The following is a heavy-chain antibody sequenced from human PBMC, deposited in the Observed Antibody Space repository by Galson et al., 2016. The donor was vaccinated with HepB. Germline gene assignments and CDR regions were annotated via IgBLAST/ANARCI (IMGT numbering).Heavy chain of an antibody. Sequence: SLRLSCAASGFSFSTYTMGWVRQAPGKGLEWVSTFDFHTGWTLYADSVKGLFTISRDTSKNTLYLQINSLRVEDTAIYYCSKADSGGSPYRAFDFRGQGTVVTVSP. CDR2: FDFHTGWT. J-gene: IGHJ3*01. CDR3: SKADSGGSPYRAFDF. D-gene: IGHD3-22*01. CDR1: GFSFSTYT. V-gene: IGHV3-23*01.